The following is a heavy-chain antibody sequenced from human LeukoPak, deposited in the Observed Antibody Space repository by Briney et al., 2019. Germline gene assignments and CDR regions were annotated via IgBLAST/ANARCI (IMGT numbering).Heavy chain of an antibody. Sequence: GGSLRLSCAASGFTFSGYGMHWVRQAPGKGLEWVAVVSYDGTDKYYADSVKGRLTISRDTSKNTLYLQMNSLRAEDTAVYYCARGYFGPDCWGQGTLVTVSS. D-gene: IGHD2/OR15-2a*01. J-gene: IGHJ4*02. CDR2: VSYDGTDK. V-gene: IGHV3-30*03. CDR3: ARGYFGPDC. CDR1: GFTFSGYG.